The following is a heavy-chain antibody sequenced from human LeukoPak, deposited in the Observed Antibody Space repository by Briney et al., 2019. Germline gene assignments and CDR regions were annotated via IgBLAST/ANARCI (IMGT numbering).Heavy chain of an antibody. Sequence: PGRSLRLSCAASGFSFRDYGLHWVRQAPGKGLDWVALISYDGNNEYYADSVKGRFTISRDNSKNTLYLQMNSLRPEDTALYYCARGRNYGWFDPWGQGTLVTVSS. D-gene: IGHD4-11*01. V-gene: IGHV3-30-3*01. CDR2: ISYDGNNE. J-gene: IGHJ5*02. CDR1: GFSFRDYG. CDR3: ARGRNYGWFDP.